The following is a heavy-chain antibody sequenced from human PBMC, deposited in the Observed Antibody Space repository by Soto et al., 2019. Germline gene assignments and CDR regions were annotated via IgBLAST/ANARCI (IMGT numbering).Heavy chain of an antibody. D-gene: IGHD3-16*01. J-gene: IGHJ6*02. V-gene: IGHV3-9*01. CDR2: ISWNSGSI. CDR1: GFTFDDYA. Sequence: EVQLVESGGGLVQPGRSLRLSCAASGFTFDDYAMHWVRQAPGKGLEWVSGISWNSGSIGYADSVKGRFTISRDNAKNSLYLQMNSLRAEDTALYYCAKDSTLEGWGGMDVWGQGTTVTVSS. CDR3: AKDSTLEGWGGMDV.